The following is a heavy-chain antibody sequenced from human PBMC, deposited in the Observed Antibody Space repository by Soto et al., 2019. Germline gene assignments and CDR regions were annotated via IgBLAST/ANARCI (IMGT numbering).Heavy chain of an antibody. V-gene: IGHV1-69*01. D-gene: IGHD2-15*01. J-gene: IGHJ6*02. CDR3: ARDWGMVAAKLDYYYGMDV. Sequence: QVQLVQSGAEVKKPGSSVKVSCKASGGTFSSYAISWVRQAPGQGLEWMGGIIPIFGTANYAQKFQGRVTITADESTSTAYMERSSLRSEDTAVYYCARDWGMVAAKLDYYYGMDVWGQGTTVTVSS. CDR1: GGTFSSYA. CDR2: IIPIFGTA.